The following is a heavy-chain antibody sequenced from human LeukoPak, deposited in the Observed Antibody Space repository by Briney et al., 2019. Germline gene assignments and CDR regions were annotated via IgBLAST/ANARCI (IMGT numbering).Heavy chain of an antibody. CDR1: GFTFSSYW. V-gene: IGHV3-7*03. D-gene: IGHD2-15*01. J-gene: IGHJ4*02. Sequence: PGGSLRLSCAASGFTFSSYWMSWVRQASGKGLEWVANIKQDGSEKYYVDSVKGRFTISRDNAKNSLYLQMNSLRAEDTAVYYCGRVSESLVNGGVSWSFDNWGQGTLVTVSS. CDR3: GRVSESLVNGGVSWSFDN. CDR2: IKQDGSEK.